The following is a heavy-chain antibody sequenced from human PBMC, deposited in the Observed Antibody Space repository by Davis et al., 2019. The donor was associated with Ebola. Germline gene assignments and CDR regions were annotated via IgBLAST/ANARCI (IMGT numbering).Heavy chain of an antibody. V-gene: IGHV1-46*01. CDR2: INPNGCTT. J-gene: IGHJ4*02. CDR1: GYTFTSYY. D-gene: IGHD2-21*01. Sequence: ASVKVSCKTSGYTFTSYYMHWLRQAPGQGLEWMAIINPNGCTTTYAQKFKGRVTMTRDTSTSTLYMALSSLRSEDTAVYYCARRGAMIAVDYWGQGTLIGVSS. CDR3: ARRGAMIAVDY.